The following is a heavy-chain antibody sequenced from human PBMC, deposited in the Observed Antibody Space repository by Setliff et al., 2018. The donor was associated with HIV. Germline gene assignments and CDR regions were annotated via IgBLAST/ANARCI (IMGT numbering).Heavy chain of an antibody. CDR1: GFTFSDYY. J-gene: IGHJ3*02. V-gene: IGHV3-11*01. CDR2: IRSSGSIK. CDR3: ARDQEWLVEVEGDALHI. D-gene: IGHD6-19*01. Sequence: GGSLRLSCAASGFTFSDYYMSWIRQAPGKGLEWISYIRSSGSIKYYADSVKGRFTISRDNFKNTLFLQMNSLRAEDTAVYYCARDQEWLVEVEGDALHIWGQGTMVTVSS.